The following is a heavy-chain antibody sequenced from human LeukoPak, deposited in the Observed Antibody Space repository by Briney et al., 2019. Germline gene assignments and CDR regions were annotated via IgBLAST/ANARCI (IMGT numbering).Heavy chain of an antibody. CDR3: ARENSTYYDSSGYYFNFDY. Sequence: GSSVKVSCTASGGTFSSYAISWVRQAPGQGLEWMGGIIPIFGTANYAQKFQGRVTITADESTSTAYMELSSLRSGDTAVYYCARENSTYYDSSGYYFNFDYWGQGTLVTVSS. CDR1: GGTFSSYA. CDR2: IIPIFGTA. D-gene: IGHD3-22*01. V-gene: IGHV1-69*01. J-gene: IGHJ4*02.